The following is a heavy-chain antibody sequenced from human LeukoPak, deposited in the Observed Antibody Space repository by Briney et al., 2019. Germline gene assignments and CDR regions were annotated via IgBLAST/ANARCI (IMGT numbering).Heavy chain of an antibody. V-gene: IGHV3-74*01. CDR3: ANSYSPPHY. CDR1: GLTFGNSW. J-gene: IGHJ4*02. Sequence: GGSLRLSCAAAGLTFGNSWMNWVRHAPGKRLVWVSRINTDGSDTTYADSVKGRFTISRDNAKNTLYLQMNSLRAEDSAVYYCANSYSPPHYWGQGTLVTVSS. CDR2: INTDGSDT. D-gene: IGHD3-10*01.